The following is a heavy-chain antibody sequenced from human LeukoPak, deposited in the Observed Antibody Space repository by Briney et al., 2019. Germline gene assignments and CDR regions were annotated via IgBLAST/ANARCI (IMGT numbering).Heavy chain of an antibody. J-gene: IGHJ5*02. CDR1: GFTFSSYA. CDR3: ARDYVSSGYYWNWFDP. Sequence: GGSLRLSCAASGFTFSSYAMHWVRQAPGKGLEYVSAISSNGGSTYYANSVKGRFTISRDNSKNTLYLQMGSLRAEDMAVYYCARDYVSSGYYWNWFDPWGQGTLVTVSS. CDR2: ISSNGGST. V-gene: IGHV3-64*01. D-gene: IGHD3-22*01.